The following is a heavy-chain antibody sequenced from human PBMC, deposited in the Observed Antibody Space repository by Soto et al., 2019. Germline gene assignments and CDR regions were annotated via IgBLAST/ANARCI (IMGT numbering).Heavy chain of an antibody. CDR3: AKHVRGEWDQDWFAS. CDR1: GVGFSSFA. D-gene: IGHD1-26*01. J-gene: IGHJ5*01. V-gene: IGHV3-23*01. Sequence: EVQLLESGGKLIQPGESLRLSCAVSGVGFSSFAMSWVRQAPGKGLEWVSAIRGSGDDTSYIGSVAGRFTISRDNSKKTLYLQMDRLRAEDTAVYFCAKHVRGEWDQDWFASWGQGTLVTVSS. CDR2: IRGSGDDT.